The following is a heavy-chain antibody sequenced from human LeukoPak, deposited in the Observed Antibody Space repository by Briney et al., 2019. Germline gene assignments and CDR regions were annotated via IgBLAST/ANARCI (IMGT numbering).Heavy chain of an antibody. CDR2: IYYSGST. Sequence: PSETLSLTCTVSGGSISSYYWSWIRQPPGKGLEWIGYIYYSGSTNYNPSLKSRVTISVDTSKNQFSLKLSSVTAADTAVYCCARHPGYCSGGSCYFFDYWGQGTLVTVSS. CDR1: GGSISSYY. V-gene: IGHV4-59*08. D-gene: IGHD2-15*01. J-gene: IGHJ4*02. CDR3: ARHPGYCSGGSCYFFDY.